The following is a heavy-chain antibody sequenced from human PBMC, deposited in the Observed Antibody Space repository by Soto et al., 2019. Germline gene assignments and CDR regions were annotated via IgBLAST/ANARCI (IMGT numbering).Heavy chain of an antibody. Sequence: PSEPLSLTFAVSGGSFTSNNWWTWVRQPPGQGLEWIGEIYRTGSTNYNPSLKSRVTISLDKSENQFSLKVTSLTAADTAGEDCASREQGPSVDEWGQGTL. D-gene: IGHD5-12*01. CDR1: GGSFTSNNW. CDR3: ASREQGPSVDE. V-gene: IGHV4-4*02. J-gene: IGHJ4*02. CDR2: IYRTGST.